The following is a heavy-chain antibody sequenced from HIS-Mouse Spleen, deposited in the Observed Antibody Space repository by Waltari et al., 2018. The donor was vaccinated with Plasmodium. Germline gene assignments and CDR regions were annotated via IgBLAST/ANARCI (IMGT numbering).Heavy chain of an antibody. CDR3: ASSWYWYFDL. CDR1: GFPFSSYW. D-gene: IGHD6-13*01. Sequence: EVQLVESGGGLVQPGGSLRLSCAASGFPFSSYWMSWVRQAPGKGLEWVANIKEDGSEKCYVDAVKGRFTSARDNARNSLYLQMNSLRAEDTAVYYCASSWYWYFDLWGRGTLVTVSS. J-gene: IGHJ2*01. CDR2: IKEDGSEK. V-gene: IGHV3-7*01.